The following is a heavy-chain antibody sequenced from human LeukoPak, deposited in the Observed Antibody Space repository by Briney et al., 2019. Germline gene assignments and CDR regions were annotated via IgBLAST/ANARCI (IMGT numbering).Heavy chain of an antibody. J-gene: IGHJ4*02. V-gene: IGHV3-23*01. CDR3: AKDRHGIVGATPFDH. CDR1: GVTSHSYG. Sequence: PGGSLRLSCVASGVTSHSYGMSWVRHAPGKGLERVSSINDSGDNINYADSVKSRFSISRDNSKRTLYLQMNSLRPEDTAVYYCAKDRHGIVGATPFDHWGQGTLVTVSS. D-gene: IGHD1-26*01. CDR2: INDSGDNI.